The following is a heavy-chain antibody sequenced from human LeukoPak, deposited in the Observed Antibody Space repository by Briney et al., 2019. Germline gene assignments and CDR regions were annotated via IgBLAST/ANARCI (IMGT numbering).Heavy chain of an antibody. V-gene: IGHV3-23*01. J-gene: IGHJ4*02. CDR2: VSNSGDST. CDR1: GFTFGRYA. CDR3: GVNWNFDY. Sequence: GGSPRLSCAASGFTFGRYAMTWVRQAPGEGLEWVSAVSNSGDSTYYADSVKGRFTISRDNSKNTLCLQMNSLRAEDTAVYYCGVNWNFDYWGQGTLVTVSS. D-gene: IGHD1-1*01.